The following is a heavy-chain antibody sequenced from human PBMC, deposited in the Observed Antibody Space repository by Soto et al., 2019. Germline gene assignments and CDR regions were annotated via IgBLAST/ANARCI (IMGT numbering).Heavy chain of an antibody. V-gene: IGHV4-39*01. CDR1: GGSISSSSYY. J-gene: IGHJ5*02. CDR2: IYYSGST. Sequence: QLQLQESGPGLVKPSETLSLTCTVSGGSISSSSYYWGWIRQPPGKGLEWIGSIYYSGSTYYNPSLKSRVTISVDTSKNPFPLKLSSVTAADTAVYYCARPVGVGATSEHWFDPWGQGTLVTVSS. D-gene: IGHD1-26*01. CDR3: ARPVGVGATSEHWFDP.